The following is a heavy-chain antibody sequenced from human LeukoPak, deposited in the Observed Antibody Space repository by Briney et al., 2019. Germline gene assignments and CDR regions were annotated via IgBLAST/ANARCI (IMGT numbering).Heavy chain of an antibody. CDR2: LFYTGTT. D-gene: IGHD1-14*01. CDR1: GGSISSSSYY. V-gene: IGHV4-39*01. Sequence: PSETLSLTCTVSGGSISSSSYYWGWLRQPPGKGLEWIGTLFYTGTTDYNPSLQSRVTISVDTSKNQFSLKLTSVTAADTAVYYCARLNGFYREVDSWGQGTLVTVSS. J-gene: IGHJ4*02. CDR3: ARLNGFYREVDS.